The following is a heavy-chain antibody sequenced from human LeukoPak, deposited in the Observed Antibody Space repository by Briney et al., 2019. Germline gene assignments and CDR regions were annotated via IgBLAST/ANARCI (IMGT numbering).Heavy chain of an antibody. CDR3: ASATTAAGRRGDYYYYYMDV. V-gene: IGHV1-69*05. CDR1: EGSFISYS. CDR2: IIPIFGTA. Sequence: SVKVLCRASEGSFISYSFSWVRQAPGQGLVWMGGIIPIFGTANYAQKFQGRVTITTDESTSTAYMALSSLRSEDTAVYYCASATTAAGRRGDYYYYYMDVWGKGTTVTVSS. D-gene: IGHD6-13*01. J-gene: IGHJ6*03.